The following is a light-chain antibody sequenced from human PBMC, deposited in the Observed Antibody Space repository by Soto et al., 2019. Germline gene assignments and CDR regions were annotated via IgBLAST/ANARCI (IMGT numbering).Light chain of an antibody. J-gene: IGKJ4*01. Sequence: DIVMTQSPDSLSVSLVERATINCKSSQSVLYSSDNKYFLAWYQQKPGQPPKLLIYWSSTRASGVPDRFTGSGSGTDFTLTISSLQAEDVAVYYCQQYYTTPLTFGGGTKVDIK. V-gene: IGKV4-1*01. CDR2: WSS. CDR1: QSVLYSSDNKYF. CDR3: QQYYTTPLT.